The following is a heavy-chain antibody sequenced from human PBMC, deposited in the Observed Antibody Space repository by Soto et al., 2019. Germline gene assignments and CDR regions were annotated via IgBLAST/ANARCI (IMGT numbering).Heavy chain of an antibody. CDR1: GVTFSSYA. V-gene: IGHV3-64*01. CDR3: ARDAFYYRSSSLDY. J-gene: IGHJ4*02. Sequence: GGSLRLSCAASGVTFSSYAMHWVRQAPGKGLEYVSAISSNGGSTYYANSVKGRFTISRDNSKNTLYLQMGSLRAEDMAVYYCARDAFYYRSSSLDYWGQGTLVTVSS. CDR2: ISSNGGST. D-gene: IGHD6-6*01.